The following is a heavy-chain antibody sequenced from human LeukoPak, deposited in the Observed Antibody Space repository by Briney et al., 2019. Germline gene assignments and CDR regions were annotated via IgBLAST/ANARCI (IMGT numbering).Heavy chain of an antibody. D-gene: IGHD1-7*01. J-gene: IGHJ6*02. CDR2: ISGSGGST. Sequence: GGSLRLSCAASGFTVSSNYMSWVRQAPGKGLEWVSVISGSGGSTYYADSVKGRFTFSRDNSKNTLYLQMNSLRADDTAVYFCARSILTGTAYRYYGMDVWGQGTTVTVSS. CDR1: GFTVSSNY. CDR3: ARSILTGTAYRYYGMDV. V-gene: IGHV3-66*02.